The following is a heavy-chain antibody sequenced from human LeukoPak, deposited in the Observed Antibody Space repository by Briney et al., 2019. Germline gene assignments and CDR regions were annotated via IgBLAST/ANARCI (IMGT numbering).Heavy chain of an antibody. CDR3: TRGDLDY. Sequence: SETLSLTCTVSGGSISSSTSGWGWYWGWIRQPPGKGLEWIGSIYYSGSTYYNPSLKGRVTISVDTSKNQSSLKLSSVTAADTAIYYCTRGDLDYWGQGTLVTVSS. CDR1: GGSISSSTSGWGWY. J-gene: IGHJ4*02. CDR2: IYYSGST. V-gene: IGHV4-39*07.